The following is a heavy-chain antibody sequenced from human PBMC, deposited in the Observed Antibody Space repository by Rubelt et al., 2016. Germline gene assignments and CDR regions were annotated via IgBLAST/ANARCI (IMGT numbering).Heavy chain of an antibody. CDR3: GRGSSPTYTSDWGCRDP. D-gene: IGHD6-19*01. V-gene: IGHV4-59*01. CDR1: GGSIRSSY. J-gene: IGHJ5*02. Sequence: QVQLQESGPGLVKPSETLSLPCPVSGGSIRSSYWSWIRQPPGKGLEWIGYVPNTGRTTYNPSLTSRVPISLTTSKNKFYRKRTSGTAAETAVDYGGRGSSPTYTSDWGCRDPWGQGTLVTVSS. CDR2: VPNTGRT.